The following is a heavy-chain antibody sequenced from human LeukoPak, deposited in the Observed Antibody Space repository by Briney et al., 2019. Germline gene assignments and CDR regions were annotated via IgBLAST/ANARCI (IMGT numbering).Heavy chain of an antibody. D-gene: IGHD2-2*01. CDR2: ITSGHST. V-gene: IGHV3-23*01. Sequence: GGSLRLSCAASRFTFSNYAMSWVRQAAGKGLEWVSGITSGHSTFYADSVKGRFTISRDNSKNTVYLQMNSLRAEDTAVYYCAKDYPEYTGTTCSGEAFFDYWGQGTLVTVSS. J-gene: IGHJ4*02. CDR1: RFTFSNYA. CDR3: AKDYPEYTGTTCSGEAFFDY.